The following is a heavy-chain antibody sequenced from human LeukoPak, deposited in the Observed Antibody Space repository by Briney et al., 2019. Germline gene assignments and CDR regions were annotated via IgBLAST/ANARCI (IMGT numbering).Heavy chain of an antibody. CDR1: RFTFSSYS. Sequence: GGSLRLSCAASRFTFSSYSMNWVRQAPGKGLEWVSSISSSSSYIYYADSVKGRFTISRDNAKNSLYLQMNSLRAEDTAVYYCARVIGMIAAAGTFDYWGQGTLVTVSS. CDR2: ISSSSSYI. J-gene: IGHJ4*02. V-gene: IGHV3-21*01. D-gene: IGHD6-13*01. CDR3: ARVIGMIAAAGTFDY.